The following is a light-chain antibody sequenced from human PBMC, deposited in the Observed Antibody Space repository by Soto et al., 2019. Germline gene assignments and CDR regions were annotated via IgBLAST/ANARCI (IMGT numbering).Light chain of an antibody. Sequence: VLTQSPGTRSLSPGESATLSCRASQTVSITYLTWYQQKPGQAPRLLIFGASKRATGIPDRFSGSGSGRDFTLTISGLEPEDFAVYYCQQYGSSPLISFGQGTRLEIK. CDR3: QQYGSSPLIS. CDR2: GAS. V-gene: IGKV3-20*01. J-gene: IGKJ5*01. CDR1: QTVSITY.